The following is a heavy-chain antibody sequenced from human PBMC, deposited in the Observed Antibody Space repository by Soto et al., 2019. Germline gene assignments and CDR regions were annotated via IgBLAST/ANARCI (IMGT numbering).Heavy chain of an antibody. V-gene: IGHV1-46*01. D-gene: IGHD2-8*01. CDR2: INPSGGST. CDR3: ARDPRVVLMVYATYFDY. CDR1: GYTFTSYY. Sequence: ASVKVSCKASGYTFTSYYMHWVRQAPGQGLEWMGIINPSGGSTSYAQKFQGRVTMTRDTSTSTVYMELSSLRSEDTAVYYCARDPRVVLMVYATYFDYWGQGTLVTVSS. J-gene: IGHJ4*02.